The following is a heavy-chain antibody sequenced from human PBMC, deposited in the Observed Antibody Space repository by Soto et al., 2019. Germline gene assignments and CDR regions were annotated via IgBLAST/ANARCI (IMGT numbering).Heavy chain of an antibody. V-gene: IGHV4-31*03. CDR1: GGSVNIGTYY. Sequence: SETLSLTCTVPGGSVNIGTYYWSWIRQPPGKGLEWIGYIYYSGSTYYNPSLKSRVTISVDTSKNQFSLKLSSVTAADTAVYYCARDKYDILTGYYNAADRYAFGIWGQGTMVTVSS. J-gene: IGHJ3*02. D-gene: IGHD3-9*01. CDR3: ARDKYDILTGYYNAADRYAFGI. CDR2: IYYSGST.